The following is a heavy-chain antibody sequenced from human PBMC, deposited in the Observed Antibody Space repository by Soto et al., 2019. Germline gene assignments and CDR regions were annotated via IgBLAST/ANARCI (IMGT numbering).Heavy chain of an antibody. V-gene: IGHV3-23*01. CDR2: ISGSGGST. J-gene: IGHJ4*02. Sequence: GGSLRLSCAASGFTFSSYAMSWVRQAPGKGLEWVSAISGSGGSTYYADSVKGRFTISRDNSKNTLYLQMNSLRAEDTAVYYCAKDGGTSDAKDTAMVFAFDYWGQGTLVTV. CDR3: AKDGGTSDAKDTAMVFAFDY. D-gene: IGHD5-18*01. CDR1: GFTFSSYA.